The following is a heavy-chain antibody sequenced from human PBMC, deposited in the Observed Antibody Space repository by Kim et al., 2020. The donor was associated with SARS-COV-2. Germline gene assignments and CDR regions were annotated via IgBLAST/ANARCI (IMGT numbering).Heavy chain of an antibody. D-gene: IGHD3-22*01. CDR1: GGSISSSSYY. CDR2: IYYSGST. J-gene: IGHJ4*02. Sequence: SETLSLTCTVSGGSISSSSYYWGWIRQPPGKGLEWIGSIYYSGSTYYNPSLKSRVTISVDTSKNQFSLKLSSVTAADTAVYYCARHPAADYYDSSGEFDYWGQGTLVTVSS. CDR3: ARHPAADYYDSSGEFDY. V-gene: IGHV4-39*01.